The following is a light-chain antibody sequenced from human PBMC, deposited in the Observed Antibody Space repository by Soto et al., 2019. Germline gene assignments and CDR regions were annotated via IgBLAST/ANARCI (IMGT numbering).Light chain of an antibody. V-gene: IGKV4-1*01. CDR2: WAS. Sequence: DIVMTQSPDSLAVSLGERATINCESSQSVLYSSNNKNCLAWYQQKPGQPPKLLIYWASTRESGVPDRFSGSGSGTDFTLTISSLQAEDVAVYYCQQYYSTPRTFGQGTKVDIK. J-gene: IGKJ1*01. CDR1: QSVLYSSNNKNC. CDR3: QQYYSTPRT.